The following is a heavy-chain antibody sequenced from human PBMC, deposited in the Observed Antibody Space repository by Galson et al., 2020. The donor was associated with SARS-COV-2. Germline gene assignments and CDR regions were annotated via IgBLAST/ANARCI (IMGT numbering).Heavy chain of an antibody. V-gene: IGHV3-43*01. CDR2: ISRDGGNT. CDR3: AKGSGSYYGRFDF. J-gene: IGHJ4*02. D-gene: IGHD1-26*01. Sequence: GGSLRLSCAASGFIFDDSTMHWVRQVPGKGLEWVAFISRDGGNTYYADSVKGRFTISRDNSRNSLYLQLNSLRTDDTALYYCAKGSGSYYGRFDFWGQGTLVTVSS. CDR1: GFIFDDST.